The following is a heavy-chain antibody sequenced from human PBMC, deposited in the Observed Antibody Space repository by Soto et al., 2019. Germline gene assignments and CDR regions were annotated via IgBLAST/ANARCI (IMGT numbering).Heavy chain of an antibody. Sequence: QPGGSLRLSCAASGFTFSSYAMHWVRQAPGKGLEWVAVISYDGSNKYYADSVKGRFTISRDNSKNTLYLQMNSLRAEDTAVYYCARARMTTVTTYYYYGMDVWGQGTTVTVSS. V-gene: IGHV3-30-3*01. J-gene: IGHJ6*02. CDR2: ISYDGSNK. CDR3: ARARMTTVTTYYYYGMDV. CDR1: GFTFSSYA. D-gene: IGHD4-4*01.